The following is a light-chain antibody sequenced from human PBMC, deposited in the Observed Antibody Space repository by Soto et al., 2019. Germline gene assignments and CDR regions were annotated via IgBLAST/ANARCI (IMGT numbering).Light chain of an antibody. Sequence: DIQMTQSPSTLSASVGDRVTITCRATQTVITWLAWYQQKPGKAPKLLIYDASSLASGVPSRFSGSGSGTQFTLTISSLQPDDLATYYCQHYRAFPWTFGQGPFGQGTKVEIK. CDR3: QHYRAFPWTFGQGP. V-gene: IGKV1-5*01. CDR2: DAS. CDR1: QTVITW. J-gene: IGKJ1*01.